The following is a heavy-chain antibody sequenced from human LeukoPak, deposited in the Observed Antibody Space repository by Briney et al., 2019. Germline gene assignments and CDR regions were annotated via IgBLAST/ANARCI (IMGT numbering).Heavy chain of an antibody. CDR3: ANLDSSGYYSKSRSRPTPFDY. V-gene: IGHV3-23*01. CDR1: VFTFSSYA. CDR2: ISGSGGST. D-gene: IGHD3-22*01. Sequence: PGGSLRLSCAASVFTFSSYAMSWVRQAPGKGLEWVSAISGSGGSTYYADSVKGRFTISRDNSKNTLYLQMNSLRAEDTAVYYCANLDSSGYYSKSRSRPTPFDYWGQGTLVTVSS. J-gene: IGHJ4*02.